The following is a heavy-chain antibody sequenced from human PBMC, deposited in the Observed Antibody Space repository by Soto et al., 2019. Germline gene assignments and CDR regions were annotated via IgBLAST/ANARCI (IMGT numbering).Heavy chain of an antibody. Sequence: QVQLVESGGGLVKPGGSLRLSCAASGFTFSDYYMSWIRQAPGKGLEWVSYINSSSSYTNYADSVKGRFTISRDNAKNSLYLKMNSLRGEDTAVYYCARIITAAGGRRYFDLWGRGTLVTVSS. CDR1: GFTFSDYY. D-gene: IGHD6-13*01. V-gene: IGHV3-11*05. CDR2: INSSSSYT. J-gene: IGHJ2*01. CDR3: ARIITAAGGRRYFDL.